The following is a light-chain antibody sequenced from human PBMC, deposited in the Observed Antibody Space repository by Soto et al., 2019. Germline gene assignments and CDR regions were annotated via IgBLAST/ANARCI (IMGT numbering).Light chain of an antibody. J-gene: IGKJ5*01. Sequence: EIVLTQSPSAVSLSPGERATLSCRASQSISSYLAWYQQRPGQAPRLLIYDASNRATGTPARFSGSGSGTDFTLTISSLEPEDFAVYYCQQYSSPPPITFGQGTRLEIK. CDR2: DAS. CDR1: QSISSY. CDR3: QQYSSPPPIT. V-gene: IGKV3-11*01.